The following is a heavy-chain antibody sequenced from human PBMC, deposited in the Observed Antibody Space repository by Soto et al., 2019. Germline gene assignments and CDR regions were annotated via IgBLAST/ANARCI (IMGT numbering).Heavy chain of an antibody. V-gene: IGHV1-8*01. CDR1: GYTFTSYD. CDR3: ARGQPLPLRFLGVGYYYGMDV. Sequence: GASVKVSCKASGYTFTSYDINWVRQATGHGLEWMGWMNPNSGYTGYAQQFQGRVTMTRNTSISTAYMELSSLRSEDTAVYYCARGQPLPLRFLGVGYYYGMDVWGQGTTVTVSS. J-gene: IGHJ6*02. CDR2: MNPNSGYT. D-gene: IGHD3-3*01.